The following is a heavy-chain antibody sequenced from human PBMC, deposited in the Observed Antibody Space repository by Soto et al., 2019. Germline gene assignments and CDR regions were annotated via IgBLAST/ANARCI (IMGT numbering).Heavy chain of an antibody. J-gene: IGHJ4*02. CDR3: ARIPRSWAVDY. D-gene: IGHD3-16*01. V-gene: IGHV3-21*01. CDR2: ISSSSSYI. CDR1: GFTFSSYS. Sequence: EVQLVESGGGLVKPGVSLRLSCAASGFTFSSYSMNWVRQAPGKGLEWVSSISSSSSYIYYADSVKGRFTISRDNAKNSLYLQMNSLRAEDTAVYYCARIPRSWAVDYWGQGTLVTVSS.